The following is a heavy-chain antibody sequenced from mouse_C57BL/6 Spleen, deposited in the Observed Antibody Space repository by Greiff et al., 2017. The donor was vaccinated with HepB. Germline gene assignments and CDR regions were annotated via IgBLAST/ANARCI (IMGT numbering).Heavy chain of an antibody. CDR3: ARRTTGYFDV. D-gene: IGHD1-1*01. CDR2: INPSTGGT. CDR1: GYSFTGYY. J-gene: IGHJ1*03. Sequence: VQLQQSGPELVKPGASVKISCKASGYSFTGYYMNWVKQSPEKSLEWIGEINPSTGGTTYNQKFKAKATLTVDKSSSTAYMQLKSLTSEDSAVYYCARRTTGYFDVWGTGTTVTVSS. V-gene: IGHV1-42*01.